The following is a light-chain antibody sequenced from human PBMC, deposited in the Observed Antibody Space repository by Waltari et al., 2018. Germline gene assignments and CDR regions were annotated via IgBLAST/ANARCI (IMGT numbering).Light chain of an antibody. J-gene: IGLJ3*02. V-gene: IGLV2-23*02. CDR2: YLT. Sequence: QSALTQPASLSGSPGQLITLPCPGTSSTIGDYNLVSWFQHHPGKVPQLVIYYLTKPPSGISDRFSGSKSGNTASLTISTLQADDEADYYCCSYSTSGSWMFGGGTKVTVL. CDR1: SSTIGDYNL. CDR3: CSYSTSGSWM.